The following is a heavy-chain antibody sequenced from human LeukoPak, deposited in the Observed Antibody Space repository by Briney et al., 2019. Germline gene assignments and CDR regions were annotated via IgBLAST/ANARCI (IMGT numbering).Heavy chain of an antibody. CDR2: ISGSGGST. D-gene: IGHD3-10*01. CDR1: RFTFSSYA. J-gene: IGHJ6*03. Sequence: GGSLRLSCAGSRFTFSSYAMSWVRQAPGRGLEWVSAISGSGGSTYYADSVKGRFTISRDNSKNTLYLQMNSLRAEDTAVYYCAKVLGELDYYYYYMDVWGKGTTVTVSS. V-gene: IGHV3-23*01. CDR3: AKVLGELDYYYYYMDV.